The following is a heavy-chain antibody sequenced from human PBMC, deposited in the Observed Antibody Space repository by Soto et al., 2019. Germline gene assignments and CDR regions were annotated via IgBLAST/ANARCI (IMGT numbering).Heavy chain of an antibody. J-gene: IGHJ5*02. CDR3: AREPTGYCSGGSCSYFDP. CDR1: GGYISSGGYY. D-gene: IGHD2-15*01. Sequence: SETLSLTCTVSGGYISSGGYYWSWIRQHPGKGLEWIGYIYYSGSTYYNPSLKSRVTISVDTSKNQFSLKLSSVTAADTAVYYCAREPTGYCSGGSCSYFDPRGQGTLVTVSS. V-gene: IGHV4-31*03. CDR2: IYYSGST.